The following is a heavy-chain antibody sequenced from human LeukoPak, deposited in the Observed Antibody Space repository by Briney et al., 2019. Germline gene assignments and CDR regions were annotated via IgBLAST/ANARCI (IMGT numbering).Heavy chain of an antibody. Sequence: GSLRLSCAASGFTFSSYWMNWVRQAPGKGLEWIGEINHSGSTNYNPSLKSRVTISVDTSKNQFSLKLSSVTAADTAVYYCARGASGWYTENWFDPWGQGTLVTVSS. V-gene: IGHV4-34*01. CDR1: GFTFSSYW. CDR2: INHSGST. CDR3: ARGASGWYTENWFDP. J-gene: IGHJ5*02. D-gene: IGHD6-19*01.